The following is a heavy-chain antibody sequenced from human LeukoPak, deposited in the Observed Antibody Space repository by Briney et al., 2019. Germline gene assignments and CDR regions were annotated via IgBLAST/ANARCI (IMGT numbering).Heavy chain of an antibody. CDR1: GGSFSGYY. D-gene: IGHD2-2*01. Sequence: SETLSLTCAVDGGSFSGYYWSWIRQVPGKGLEWIGEINQSGRTNYNPFFKSRVTISVDTSKNQISLKFSFVTATDTAMYFCARGWFGFWHISYADDNAFDIWGQGTMVTVSS. CDR3: ARGWFGFWHISYADDNAFDI. CDR2: INQSGRT. J-gene: IGHJ3*02. V-gene: IGHV4-34*01.